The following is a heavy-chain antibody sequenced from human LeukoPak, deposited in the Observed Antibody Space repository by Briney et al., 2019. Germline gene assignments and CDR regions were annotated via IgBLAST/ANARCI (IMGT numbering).Heavy chain of an antibody. J-gene: IGHJ4*02. CDR2: ISAYNGNT. CDR3: ARGPTLVSSSWTYFDY. CDR1: GYTFTSYG. D-gene: IGHD6-13*01. V-gene: IGHV1-18*01. Sequence: ASVKVSCTASGYTFTSYGISWVRQAPGQGLEWMGWISAYNGNTNYAQKLQGRVTMTTDTSTSTAYMELRSLRADDTAVYYCARGPTLVSSSWTYFDYWGQGTLVTVSS.